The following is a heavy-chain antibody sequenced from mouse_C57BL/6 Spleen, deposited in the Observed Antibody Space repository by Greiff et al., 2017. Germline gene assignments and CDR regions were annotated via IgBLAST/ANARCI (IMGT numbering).Heavy chain of an antibody. J-gene: IGHJ2*01. V-gene: IGHV1-26*01. D-gene: IGHD2-1*01. Sequence: VQLQQSGPELVKPGASVKISCKASGYTFTDYYMNWVKQSHGKSLEWIGDINPNNGGTSYNQKFKGKATLTVDKSSSTAYMELRSLTSEDSAVYYCAISGGKLYYWGQGTTLTVSS. CDR1: GYTFTDYY. CDR2: INPNNGGT. CDR3: AISGGKLYY.